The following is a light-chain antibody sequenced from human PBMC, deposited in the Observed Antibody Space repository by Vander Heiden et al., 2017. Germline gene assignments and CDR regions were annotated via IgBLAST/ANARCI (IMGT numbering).Light chain of an antibody. CDR1: QSVSSS. Sequence: EIVMTRSPATLSVSTGERATLSCRASQSVSSSLAWYQQKPGQPPRLIIHGASTRGNGIAGSFSGSGSGTEFTLTSSSQQSEDSAVYYCQQYNSLHTFGGGTKVEIK. CDR2: GAS. V-gene: IGKV3-15*01. CDR3: QQYNSLHT. J-gene: IGKJ4*01.